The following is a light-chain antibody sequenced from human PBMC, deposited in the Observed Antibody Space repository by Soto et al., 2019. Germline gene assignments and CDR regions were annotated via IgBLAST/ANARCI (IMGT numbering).Light chain of an antibody. CDR2: EVS. CDR3: SSYTTSNNWV. Sequence: QSALTQPASVSGSPGQSITISCTGTSSDIGRYNFVSWYQQHPGKAPKLMIYEVSNRPSGVSNRFSGSKSGNTASLTISGLQTEDEAHYYCSSYTTSNNWVFGGGTQLTVL. V-gene: IGLV2-14*01. J-gene: IGLJ3*02. CDR1: SSDIGRYNF.